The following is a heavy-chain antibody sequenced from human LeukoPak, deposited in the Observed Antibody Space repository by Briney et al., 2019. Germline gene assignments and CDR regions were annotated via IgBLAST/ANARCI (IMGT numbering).Heavy chain of an antibody. V-gene: IGHV3-23*01. Sequence: GGSLRLSCAASGFTFSSYAMSWVRQAPGKGLEWVSAISGSGGSTYYADSVKGRFTISRDNSKNTLYLQMNSLRAEDTAVYFSAKYTAMPYYFDYWGQGTLVTVSS. CDR3: AKYTAMPYYFDY. CDR1: GFTFSSYA. D-gene: IGHD5-18*01. CDR2: ISGSGGST. J-gene: IGHJ4*02.